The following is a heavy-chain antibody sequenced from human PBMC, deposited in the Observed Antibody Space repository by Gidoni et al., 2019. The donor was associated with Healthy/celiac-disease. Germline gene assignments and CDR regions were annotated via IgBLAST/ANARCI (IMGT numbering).Heavy chain of an antibody. V-gene: IGHV3-30*04. CDR1: GFTFSSNA. J-gene: IGHJ4*02. CDR3: ARVGYRYSSSWYFED. Sequence: QVQLVESGGGVVQPGRSLRLSCAASGFTFSSNAMHWVRQAPGKGLDGVAVISYDGSNKYDADSVKGRFTISRDNSKNTLYLQMNSLRAEDTAVYYCARVGYRYSSSWYFEDWGQGTLVTVSS. D-gene: IGHD6-13*01. CDR2: ISYDGSNK.